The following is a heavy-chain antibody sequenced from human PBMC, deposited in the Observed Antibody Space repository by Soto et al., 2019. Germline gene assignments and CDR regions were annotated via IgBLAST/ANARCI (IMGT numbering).Heavy chain of an antibody. D-gene: IGHD6-19*01. Sequence: ASVKVSCKASGYTFSGFYMHWVRQAPGQGLEWMGWINPNSGGTKSAEKFQGRVTMTRDTSISTAYMELSRLTSDDTAVYYCASAAVTGTAGLDFWGQGAQVTVSS. CDR1: GYTFSGFY. CDR2: INPNSGGT. V-gene: IGHV1-2*02. CDR3: ASAAVTGTAGLDF. J-gene: IGHJ4*02.